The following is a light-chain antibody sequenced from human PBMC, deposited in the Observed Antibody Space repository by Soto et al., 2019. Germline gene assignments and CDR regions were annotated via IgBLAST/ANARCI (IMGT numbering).Light chain of an antibody. Sequence: QSALTQPRSVSGSPGQLVTISCTGTSSDVGNYNYVSWYQQHPGKAPKVMIYDVNKWPSGVPDRFSGSKSGNTASLTISGLQAEDEADYYCCSYAGSYTWVFGGGTKVTVL. CDR2: DVN. CDR1: SSDVGNYNY. J-gene: IGLJ3*02. V-gene: IGLV2-11*01. CDR3: CSYAGSYTWV.